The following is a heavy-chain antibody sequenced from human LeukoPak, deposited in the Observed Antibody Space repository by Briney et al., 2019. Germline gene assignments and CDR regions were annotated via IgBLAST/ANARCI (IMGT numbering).Heavy chain of an antibody. J-gene: IGHJ5*02. D-gene: IGHD2-15*01. V-gene: IGHV1-24*01. CDR1: GYTLTELS. CDR2: FDPEDGET. CDR3: ATVEYCSGGSCQNWFDP. Sequence: ASVKVSCKVSGYTLTELSMHWVRQAPGKGLEWMGGFDPEDGETIYAQKFQGRVTMTEDTSTDTAYMELSSLRSEDTAVYYCATVEYCSGGSCQNWFDPWGQGTLVTVSS.